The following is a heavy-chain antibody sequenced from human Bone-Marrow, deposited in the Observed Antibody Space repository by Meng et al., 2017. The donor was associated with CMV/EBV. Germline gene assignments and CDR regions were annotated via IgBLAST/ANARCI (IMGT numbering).Heavy chain of an antibody. J-gene: IGHJ4*02. CDR2: IKQDGSEK. CDR3: ASGSYFDY. D-gene: IGHD1-26*01. CDR1: GFTFSSYA. V-gene: IGHV3-7*01. Sequence: GESLKISCAASGFTFSSYAMHWVRQAPGKGLEWVANIKQDGSEKYYVDSVKGRFTISRDNAKNSLYLQMNSLRAEDTAVYYCASGSYFDYWGQGTLVTVSS.